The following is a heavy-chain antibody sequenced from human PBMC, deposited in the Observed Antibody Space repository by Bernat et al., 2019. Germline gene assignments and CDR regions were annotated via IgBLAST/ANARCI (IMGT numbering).Heavy chain of an antibody. J-gene: IGHJ4*02. CDR2: IYSGGST. V-gene: IGHV3-66*01. Sequence: EVQLVESGGGLVQPGGSLRLSCAASGFTVSSNYMSWVRQAPGKGLEWVSVIYSGGSTYYADSVKGRFTISRDNSKNTMYLQMNSLRAEDTAVYYCASDHPSPLVRGGNYWGQGTLVTVSS. D-gene: IGHD3-10*01. CDR3: ASDHPSPLVRGGNY. CDR1: GFTVSSNY.